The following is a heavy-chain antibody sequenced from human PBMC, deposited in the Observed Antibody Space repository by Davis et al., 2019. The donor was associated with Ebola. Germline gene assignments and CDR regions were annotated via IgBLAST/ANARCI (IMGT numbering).Heavy chain of an antibody. J-gene: IGHJ5*02. Sequence: ASVKVSCKASGYTFTSYGISWVRQAPGQGLEWMGWISAYNGNTNYAQKLQGRVTMTTDTSTSTAYMELRSLRSDDTAVYYCARLDAINYYDSSGTPFDPWGQGTLVTVSS. V-gene: IGHV1-18*01. CDR1: GYTFTSYG. CDR3: ARLDAINYYDSSGTPFDP. CDR2: ISAYNGNT. D-gene: IGHD3-22*01.